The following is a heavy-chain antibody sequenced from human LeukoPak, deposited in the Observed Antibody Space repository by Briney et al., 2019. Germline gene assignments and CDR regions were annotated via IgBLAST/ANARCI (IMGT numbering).Heavy chain of an antibody. CDR2: INHSGST. J-gene: IGHJ4*02. CDR1: GGSFSGYY. D-gene: IGHD2-15*01. CDR3: ARGYLSGSCYSD. V-gene: IGHV4-34*01. Sequence: ETMSLTCAVYGGSFSGYYWSWIRQPPGKGLEWIGEINHSGSTNYNPSLKSRVTISVDTSKNQFSLKLSSVTAADTAVYYCARGYLSGSCYSDWGQGTLVTVSS.